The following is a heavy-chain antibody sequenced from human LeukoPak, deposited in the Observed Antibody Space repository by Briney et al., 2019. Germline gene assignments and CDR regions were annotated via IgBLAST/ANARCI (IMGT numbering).Heavy chain of an antibody. J-gene: IGHJ4*02. V-gene: IGHV3-7*01. CDR3: SNGIYSSSY. D-gene: IGHD6-6*01. CDR2: TNVDGSQQ. Sequence: PGGSLTLSCAPSGFTFTRYWMSWIRQSPGKGLEWVAHTNVDGSQQYYLDSVEGRFTISRDNAKTSLYLQMNNLRAEDTAVYYCSNGIYSSSYWGQGTPVTVSS. CDR1: GFTFTRYW.